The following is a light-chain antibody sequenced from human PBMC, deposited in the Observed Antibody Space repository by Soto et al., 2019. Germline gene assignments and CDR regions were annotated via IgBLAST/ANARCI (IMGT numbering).Light chain of an antibody. CDR1: SSNIGAGYD. V-gene: IGLV1-40*01. J-gene: IGLJ2*01. CDR2: GNS. Sequence: QSVLTHPPSVSGGPGQRVTISCTGRSSNIGAGYDVHWYQQLPGTAPKLLIYGNSNRPSGVPDRFSGSKSGTSASLAITGLQAEDEADYYCQSYDSSLSGVVFGGGTKLTVL. CDR3: QSYDSSLSGVV.